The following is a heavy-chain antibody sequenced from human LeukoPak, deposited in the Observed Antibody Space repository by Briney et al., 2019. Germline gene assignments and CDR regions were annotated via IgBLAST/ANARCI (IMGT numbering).Heavy chain of an antibody. J-gene: IGHJ6*02. Sequence: GGSLRLSCAASGFTVSSNYMSWVRQAPGKGLEWVSVIYSGGSTYYADSVKGRFTISRDNSKNTLYLQMNSLRAEDTAVYYCARDPRFRDSSSWEYYYYGMDVWGQGTTVTVSS. V-gene: IGHV3-66*01. CDR2: IYSGGST. CDR1: GFTVSSNY. CDR3: ARDPRFRDSSSWEYYYYGMDV. D-gene: IGHD6-13*01.